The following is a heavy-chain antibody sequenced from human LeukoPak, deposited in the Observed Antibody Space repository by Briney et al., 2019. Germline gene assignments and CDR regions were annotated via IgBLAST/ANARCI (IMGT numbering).Heavy chain of an antibody. CDR1: GGSFSNYY. Sequence: SSETLSLTCAVYGGSFSNYYWNWIRQTPGKGLEWIGEIYHSGSTDYNPSLKSRVTISIDTSKNHFSLKLSSVTAADTAVYYCARGGAVNAFDIWGQGIRVTVSS. J-gene: IGHJ3*02. CDR2: IYHSGST. V-gene: IGHV4-34*01. CDR3: ARGGAVNAFDI. D-gene: IGHD6-19*01.